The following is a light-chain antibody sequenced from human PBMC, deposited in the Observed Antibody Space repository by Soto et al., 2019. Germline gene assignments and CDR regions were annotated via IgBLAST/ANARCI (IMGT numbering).Light chain of an antibody. CDR2: DAS. J-gene: IGKJ4*01. CDR3: QHYDHLPPLS. Sequence: DIQMTQSPSSRSASVGDRVTITCQASQDIKNYLNWYQQKPGKAPNLLIYDASNLKTGVPSRFSGSGSGTHFTFTISSLQPEDIATYYCQHYDHLPPLSFGGGTKVEIK. CDR1: QDIKNY. V-gene: IGKV1-33*01.